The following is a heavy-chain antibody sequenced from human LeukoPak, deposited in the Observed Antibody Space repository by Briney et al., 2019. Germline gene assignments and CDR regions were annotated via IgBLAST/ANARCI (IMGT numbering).Heavy chain of an antibody. CDR1: GFTFSSYE. J-gene: IGHJ4*02. CDR3: AACSGGSCYQVG. Sequence: GGSLRLSCAASGFTFSSYEMNWVRQAPGKGLEWVSSISSSSSYIYYADSVKGRFTISRDNAKNSLYLQMNSLRAEDTAVYYCAACSGGSCYQVGWGQGTLVTVSS. CDR2: ISSSSSYI. D-gene: IGHD2-15*01. V-gene: IGHV3-21*01.